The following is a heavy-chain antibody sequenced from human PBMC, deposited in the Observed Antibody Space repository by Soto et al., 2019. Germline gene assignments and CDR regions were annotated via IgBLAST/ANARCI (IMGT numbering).Heavy chain of an antibody. J-gene: IGHJ4*02. V-gene: IGHV4-34*01. Sequence: SETLSLTCAVYGGSFSGYYWSWIRQPPGKGLEWIGEINHSGSTNYNPSLKSRVTISVDTSKNQFSLKLSSVTAADTAVYYCARDIKLGVTTYFDYWGQGTLVTVSS. CDR2: INHSGST. D-gene: IGHD4-17*01. CDR3: ARDIKLGVTTYFDY. CDR1: GGSFSGYY.